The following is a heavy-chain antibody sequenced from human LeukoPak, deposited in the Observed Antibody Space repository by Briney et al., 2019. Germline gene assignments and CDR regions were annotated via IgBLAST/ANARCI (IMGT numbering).Heavy chain of an antibody. CDR2: INHSGST. J-gene: IGHJ3*02. CDR1: GESFSGYY. CDR3: ARGRDAFDI. V-gene: IGHV4-34*01. Sequence: IPSETLSFTCAVYGESFSGYYRSWLRQSPGKGLEWIGEINHSGSTNYNPSLKSRVTISVDTSKNQFSLKLSSVTAADTAIYYCARGRDAFDIWGQGTMVTVSS.